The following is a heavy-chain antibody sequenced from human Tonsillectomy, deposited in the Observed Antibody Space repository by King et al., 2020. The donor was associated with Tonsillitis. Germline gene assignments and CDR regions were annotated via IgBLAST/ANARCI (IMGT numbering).Heavy chain of an antibody. CDR2: IYYSGST. D-gene: IGHD1-26*01. CDR3: ARGIRIVTALGWFDP. V-gene: IGHV4-59*01. CDR1: GGSISSYY. Sequence: QLQESGPGLVKPSETLSFTCTISGGSISSYYWSWIRPSPGKGLEWIGYIYYSGSTNNNPPLTSRVPLSVDTSNNQFSLKLSSVTAADTAVYYCARGIRIVTALGWFDPWGQGTQVTVSS. J-gene: IGHJ5*02.